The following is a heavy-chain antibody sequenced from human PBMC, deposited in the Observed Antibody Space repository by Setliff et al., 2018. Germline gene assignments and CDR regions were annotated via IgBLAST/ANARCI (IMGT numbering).Heavy chain of an antibody. D-gene: IGHD3-10*01. J-gene: IGHJ4*02. CDR2: IYYSGTA. V-gene: IGHV4-59*08. CDR1: GDSIRNYY. Sequence: PSETLSLTCTVSGDSIRNYYWSWIRQPPGKGLEWIGYIYYSGTAYYNPSLKSRVTISVDTSKNQFSLQVTSLAATDTALYSCARHEFVGGYYGSVTYRHFDYWGQGILVTVSS. CDR3: ARHEFVGGYYGSVTYRHFDY.